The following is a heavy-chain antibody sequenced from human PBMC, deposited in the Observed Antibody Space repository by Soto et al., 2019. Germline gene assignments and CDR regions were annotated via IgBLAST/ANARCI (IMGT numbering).Heavy chain of an antibody. D-gene: IGHD5-12*01. CDR2: ISARGGSL. CDR3: ANGSVEYSASVEN. J-gene: IGHJ4*02. CDR1: GFSFSAYA. V-gene: IGHV3-23*01. Sequence: EVQLLESGGGLVKPGGSLRLSCAASGFSFSAYAMVWVRQAPGKGLEGVSVISARGGSLYFADSWKGRFTISRDNSKNVLSLDMNSLSADEKVTSFCANGSVEYSASVENWGQGTLVVVSS.